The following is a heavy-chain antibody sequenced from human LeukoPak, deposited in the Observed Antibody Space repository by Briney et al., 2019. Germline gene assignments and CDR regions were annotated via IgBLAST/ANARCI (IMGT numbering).Heavy chain of an antibody. CDR3: ARGDRATVTLY. V-gene: IGHV1-18*01. D-gene: IGHD4-17*01. J-gene: IGHJ4*02. CDR2: ISAYNGNT. CDR1: GYTFTNYA. Sequence: ASVKVSCKASGYTFTNYAISWVRQAPGQGLEWVGWISAYNGNTNYAQKLQGRVTMTTDTSTSTAYMDLRSLRSEDTAVYYCARGDRATVTLYWGQGTLVTVSS.